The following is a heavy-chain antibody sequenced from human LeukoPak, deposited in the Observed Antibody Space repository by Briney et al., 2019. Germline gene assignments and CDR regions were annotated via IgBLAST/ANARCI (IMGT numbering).Heavy chain of an antibody. J-gene: IGHJ4*02. Sequence: AASVKVSCKVSGYTLTELSMHWVRQAPGKGLEWMGGFDPEDGETIYARKFQGRVTMTEDTSTDTAYMELSSLRSEDTAVYYCATDFYSYGRFWGQGTLVTVSS. CDR1: GYTLTELS. CDR3: ATDFYSYGRF. D-gene: IGHD5-18*01. CDR2: FDPEDGET. V-gene: IGHV1-24*01.